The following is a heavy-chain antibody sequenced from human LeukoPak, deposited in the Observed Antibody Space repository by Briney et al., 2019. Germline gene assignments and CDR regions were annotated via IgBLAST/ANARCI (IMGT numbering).Heavy chain of an antibody. J-gene: IGHJ4*02. V-gene: IGHV3-23*01. CDR2: ISGSGGST. CDR3: AKDSGSAWERFHGY. D-gene: IGHD1-26*01. Sequence: GGSLRLSCAASGFTFSSYAMSWVRQAPGKGLEWVSAISGSGGSTYYADSVKGRFTISRDNSKNTLYLRMNSLRAEDTAVYYCAKDSGSAWERFHGYWGQGTLVTVSS. CDR1: GFTFSSYA.